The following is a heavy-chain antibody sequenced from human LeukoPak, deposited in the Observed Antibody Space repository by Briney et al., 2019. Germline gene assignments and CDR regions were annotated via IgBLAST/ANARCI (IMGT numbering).Heavy chain of an antibody. CDR2: IYYSGST. CDR1: GGSISSYY. V-gene: IGHV4-59*01. D-gene: IGHD3-3*01. CDR3: ARALEWRPGYYMDV. J-gene: IGHJ6*03. Sequence: SETLSLTCTVSGGSISSYYWSWIRQPPGKGLEWIGYIYYSGSTNYNPSLKSRVTISVDTSKNQFSLNLYSVTAADAAVYYCARALEWRPGYYMDVWGKRTTVTVSS.